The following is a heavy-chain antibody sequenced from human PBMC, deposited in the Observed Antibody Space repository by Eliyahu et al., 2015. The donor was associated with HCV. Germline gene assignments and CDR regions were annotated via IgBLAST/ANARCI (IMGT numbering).Heavy chain of an antibody. V-gene: IGHV3-72*01. CDR3: ARRRSVSNGDRHDFFDI. CDR1: XFXFSXHX. CDR2: TRDKVNTYGT. J-gene: IGHJ3*02. Sequence: EVLLVESGGGLVQPGGSLRLSCAVXXFXFSXHXLDXVRQXPGKGLEWLGRTRDKVNTYGTHYATSVEGRVTISRDESQNLLFLQMNSLKTEDTAVYYCARRRSVSNGDRHDFFDIWGQGTKVTVSS. D-gene: IGHD2-8*01.